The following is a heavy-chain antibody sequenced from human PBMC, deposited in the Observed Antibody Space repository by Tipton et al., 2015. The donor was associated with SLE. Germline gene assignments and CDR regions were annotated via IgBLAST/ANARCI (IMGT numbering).Heavy chain of an antibody. CDR1: GGSISSSSFY. V-gene: IGHV4-39*07. CDR2: IIHSGST. Sequence: TLSLTCTVSGGSISSSSFYWSWIRQPPGKGLEWIGEIIHSGSTNYNPSLKSRVTISVDTSKNQFSLKLSSVTAADTAVYYCARDVLGIAAAQLDYWGQGTLVTVSS. D-gene: IGHD6-13*01. J-gene: IGHJ4*02. CDR3: ARDVLGIAAAQLDY.